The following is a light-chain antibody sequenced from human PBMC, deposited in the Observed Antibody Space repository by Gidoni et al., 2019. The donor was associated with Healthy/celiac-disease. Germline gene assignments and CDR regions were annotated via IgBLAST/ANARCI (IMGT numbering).Light chain of an antibody. V-gene: IGKV1-27*01. J-gene: IGKJ4*01. CDR3: QKYNSAPLT. CDR1: QGISNY. CDR2: AAS. Sequence: DIQMTQSPSSLSASVGHSVTIPCRASQGISNYLARYQLKPGQVPKLLRYAASTLQSGAPSRFSGSRSGTVFTRTSSSLQPEDVATYYCQKYNSAPLTFGGGTKLEIK.